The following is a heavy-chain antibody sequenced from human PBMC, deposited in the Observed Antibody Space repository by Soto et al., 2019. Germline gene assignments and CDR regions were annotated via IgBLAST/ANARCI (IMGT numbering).Heavy chain of an antibody. V-gene: IGHV3-43*01. Sequence: PGGSLRLSCAASGFTFDDYTMHWVRQAPGKGLEWVSLISWDGGSTYYADSVKGRFTISRDNSKNSLYLQMNSLRTEDTALYYCAKAKVDIVATKAYYYGMDVWGQGTTVTVSS. CDR1: GFTFDDYT. CDR2: ISWDGGST. J-gene: IGHJ6*02. CDR3: AKAKVDIVATKAYYYGMDV. D-gene: IGHD5-12*01.